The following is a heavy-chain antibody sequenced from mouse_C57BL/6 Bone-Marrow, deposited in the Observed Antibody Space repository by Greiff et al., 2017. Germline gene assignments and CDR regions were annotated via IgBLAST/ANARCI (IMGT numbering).Heavy chain of an antibody. CDR1: GYAFSSSW. D-gene: IGHD1-1*01. V-gene: IGHV1-82*01. J-gene: IGHJ4*01. Sequence: VQLQESGPELVKPGASVKISCKASGYAFSSSWMNWVKQRPGKGLEWIGRIYPGDGDTNYNGKFKGKATLTADKSSSTAYMQLSSLTSEDSAVYYCARLDYGSSPYYAMDYWGQGTSVTFSS. CDR2: IYPGDGDT. CDR3: ARLDYGSSPYYAMDY.